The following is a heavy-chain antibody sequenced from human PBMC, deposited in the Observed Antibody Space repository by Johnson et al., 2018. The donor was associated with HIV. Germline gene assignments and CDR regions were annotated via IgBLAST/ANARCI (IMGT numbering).Heavy chain of an antibody. Sequence: QVQLVESGGGVVQPGRSLRLSCAASGFTFSSYAMHWVRQAPGKGLEWVAFIRYDGSNKYYADSVKGLFTISRDNAKNSLFLQMNSLRAEDTAVYYCARDSTPWGDDYVDYAFDIWGQGTVVTVSS. CDR2: IRYDGSNK. D-gene: IGHD4-17*01. CDR3: ARDSTPWGDDYVDYAFDI. V-gene: IGHV3-30*04. CDR1: GFTFSSYA. J-gene: IGHJ3*02.